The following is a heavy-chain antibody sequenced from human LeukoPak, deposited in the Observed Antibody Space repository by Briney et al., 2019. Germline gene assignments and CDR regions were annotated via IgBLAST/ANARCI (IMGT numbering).Heavy chain of an antibody. D-gene: IGHD1-26*01. CDR3: GRDLGGRSGY. J-gene: IGHJ4*02. V-gene: IGHV3-74*01. CDR2: INEDGSIT. Sequence: GGSLRLSCAVSGFTFRTYWMHWVRQVPGEGLVWVSRINEDGSITNYADSVKGRFSISKDNAKNTLYLQMNSLRAEDTAVYYCGRDLGGRSGYWGQGTLVTVSS. CDR1: GFTFRTYW.